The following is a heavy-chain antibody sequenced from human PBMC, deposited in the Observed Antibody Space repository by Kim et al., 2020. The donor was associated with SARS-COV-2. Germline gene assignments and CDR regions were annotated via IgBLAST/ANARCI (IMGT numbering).Heavy chain of an antibody. D-gene: IGHD4-4*01. J-gene: IGHJ5*02. V-gene: IGHV1-46*01. CDR3: ARDCSNYVDRYNWFDP. CDR1: GYTFTSYY. Sequence: ASVKVSCKASGYTFTSYYMHWVRQAPGQGLEWMGIINPSGGSTSYAQKFQGRVTMTRDTSTSTVYMELSSLRSEDTAVYYCARDCSNYVDRYNWFDPWGQGTLVTVSS. CDR2: INPSGGST.